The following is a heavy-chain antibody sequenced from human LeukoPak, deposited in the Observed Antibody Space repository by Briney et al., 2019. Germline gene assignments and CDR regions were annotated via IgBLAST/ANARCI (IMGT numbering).Heavy chain of an antibody. Sequence: GGSLRLSCAASGFTFSNAWMSWVRQAPGRGLEWVGRIKSQADGGTTDYAAPVKGRFTISREDSKNTLFLQMNSLRTEDTALYYCASDRRDCGNVCSRYYFDYWRQGTLVTVSS. CDR1: GFTFSNAW. J-gene: IGHJ4*02. CDR3: ASDRRDCGNVCSRYYFDY. CDR2: IKSQADGGTT. D-gene: IGHD2-21*02. V-gene: IGHV3-15*01.